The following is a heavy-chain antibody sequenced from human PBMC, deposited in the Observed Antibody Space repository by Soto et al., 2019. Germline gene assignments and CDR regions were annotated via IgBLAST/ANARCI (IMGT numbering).Heavy chain of an antibody. CDR3: AVGDNGSYYYYGMDV. Sequence: QVQLVQSGAEVKKPGASVKVSCKASGYTFTSYDIHWVRQATGQGLEWMGWMNPNSGNTGYAQKFQGRVTMIRNTSISTAYMELISLRSEDTAVYSCAVGDNGSYYYYGMDVWGQGTTVTVSS. CDR1: GYTFTSYD. J-gene: IGHJ6*02. D-gene: IGHD4-17*01. CDR2: MNPNSGNT. V-gene: IGHV1-8*01.